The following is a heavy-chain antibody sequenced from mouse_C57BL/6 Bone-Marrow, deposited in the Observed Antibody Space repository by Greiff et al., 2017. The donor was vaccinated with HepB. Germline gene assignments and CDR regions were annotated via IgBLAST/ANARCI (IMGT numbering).Heavy chain of an antibody. CDR1: GFNIKDDY. CDR3: TRPLYYSNVGDYAMDY. J-gene: IGHJ4*01. V-gene: IGHV14-4*01. D-gene: IGHD2-5*01. Sequence: VQLQQSGAELVRPGASVKLSCTASGFNIKDDYMHWVKQRPEQGLEWIGWIDPENGDTEYASKFQGKATITADTSSNTAYLQLSSLTSEDTAVYYCTRPLYYSNVGDYAMDYWGQGTSVTVSS. CDR2: IDPENGDT.